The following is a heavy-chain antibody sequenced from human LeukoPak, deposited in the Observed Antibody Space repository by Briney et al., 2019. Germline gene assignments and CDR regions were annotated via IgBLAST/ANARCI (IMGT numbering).Heavy chain of an antibody. J-gene: IGHJ6*03. Sequence: SQTLSLTCTVSGGSISSGSYYWSWIRQPAGKGLEWIGRIYTSGSTNYNPSLKSRVTISVDTSKNQFSLKLSSVTAADTAVYYCARVYSNQYYYYYYMDVWGKGTTVTVSS. CDR1: GGSISSGSYY. CDR3: ARVYSNQYYYYYYMDV. CDR2: IYTSGST. D-gene: IGHD4-11*01. V-gene: IGHV4-61*02.